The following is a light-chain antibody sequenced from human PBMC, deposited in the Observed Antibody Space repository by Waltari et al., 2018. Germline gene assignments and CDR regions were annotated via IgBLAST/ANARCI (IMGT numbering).Light chain of an antibody. Sequence: IPLIQSPSSMSASVAAIVTITCRSSQSISSYLNWYQQKPGKAPKILSYAASSLKSGGPSRCSGSGSGTDVTLTISSLQPEDFATYYCQQSDSTPRTFGQGTKVEIK. V-gene: IGKV1-39*01. CDR1: QSISSY. CDR3: QQSDSTPRT. CDR2: AAS. J-gene: IGKJ1*01.